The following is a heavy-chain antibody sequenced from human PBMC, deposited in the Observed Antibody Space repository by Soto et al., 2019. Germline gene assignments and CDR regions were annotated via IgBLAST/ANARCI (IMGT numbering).Heavy chain of an antibody. J-gene: IGHJ5*02. CDR2: VYHTGDT. V-gene: IGHV4-4*02. Sequence: PSETLSLTCGVSGGTVASSHWWSWVRQSPGRGLEWIGNVYHTGDTNFNPSLQSRVTFSVDKSNNQFSLRLTSVTAADTAVYFCAREIVTAGGNNYFDPWGHGTMVTVYS. CDR1: GGTVASSHW. CDR3: AREIVTAGGNNYFDP. D-gene: IGHD2-21*02.